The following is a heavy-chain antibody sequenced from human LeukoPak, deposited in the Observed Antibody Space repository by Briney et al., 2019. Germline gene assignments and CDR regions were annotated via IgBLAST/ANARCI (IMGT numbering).Heavy chain of an antibody. Sequence: ASVKVSCKASGGTFTSYYLHWVRQAPGQGLEWMGWMNPNSGNTGYAQKFQGRVTITRNTSISTAFMELSSLRSEDTAVYYCARRAVGNSHYYSMDVWGKGTTVTVSS. CDR2: MNPNSGNT. CDR3: ARRAVGNSHYYSMDV. J-gene: IGHJ6*03. CDR1: GGTFTSYY. D-gene: IGHD6-19*01. V-gene: IGHV1-8*03.